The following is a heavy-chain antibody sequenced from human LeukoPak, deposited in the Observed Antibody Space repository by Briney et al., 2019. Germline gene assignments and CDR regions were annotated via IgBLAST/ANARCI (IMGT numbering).Heavy chain of an antibody. D-gene: IGHD3-9*01. CDR2: VVPMVGIR. Sequence: SVKVSCKTSGGTFNNYAISCVRHAPPQGLEWRVRVVPMVGIRNYPQTFRGRVNITADKATNTVYMELRSLRAEDTAIYYCATAPSGSYSFDHLDFWGLGTPVTVAS. J-gene: IGHJ4*02. CDR3: ATAPSGSYSFDHLDF. CDR1: GGTFNNYA. V-gene: IGHV1-69*04.